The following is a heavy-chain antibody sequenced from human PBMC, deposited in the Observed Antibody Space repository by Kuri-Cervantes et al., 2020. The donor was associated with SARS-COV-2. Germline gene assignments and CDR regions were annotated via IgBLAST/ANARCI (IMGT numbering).Heavy chain of an antibody. Sequence: GSLRLSCTVSGGSISSYYWSWIRQPAGKGLEWIGRIYTSGSTNYNPSLKSRVTISVDTSKNQFSLKLSSVTAADTAVYYCARVVPAAISFFDIWGQGTMVTVSS. CDR2: IYTSGST. CDR3: ARVVPAAISFFDI. D-gene: IGHD2-2*01. CDR1: GGSISSYY. V-gene: IGHV4-4*07. J-gene: IGHJ3*02.